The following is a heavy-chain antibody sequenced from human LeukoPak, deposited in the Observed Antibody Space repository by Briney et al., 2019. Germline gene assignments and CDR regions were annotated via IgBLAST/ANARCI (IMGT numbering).Heavy chain of an antibody. J-gene: IGHJ4*02. V-gene: IGHV3-48*01. CDR3: ATGHYATTLDY. CDR1: GFTFSSFS. D-gene: IGHD1-26*01. Sequence: PGGSLRLSCAASGFTFSSFSMTWVRQAPGKGLEWISYISSDSSTIDYADPVKGRFTISRDNAQNSVYLQMIGLRGEDTAVYYCATGHYATTLDYWGQGARVTVSS. CDR2: ISSDSSTI.